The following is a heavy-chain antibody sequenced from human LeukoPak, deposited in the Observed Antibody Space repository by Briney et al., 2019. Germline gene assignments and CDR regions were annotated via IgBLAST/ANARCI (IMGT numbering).Heavy chain of an antibody. D-gene: IGHD6-19*01. CDR3: ARVNSSGFDY. V-gene: IGHV4-59*01. J-gene: IGHJ4*02. Sequence: PSETVSLTCTVSGASISGYYWSWIRQPPGKGLECIGYIYYSGSTNYNPSLKSRVTISVDTPKNQFSLKLSSVIAADAAVYYCARVNSSGFDYWGQGTLVTVSS. CDR2: IYYSGST. CDR1: GASISGYY.